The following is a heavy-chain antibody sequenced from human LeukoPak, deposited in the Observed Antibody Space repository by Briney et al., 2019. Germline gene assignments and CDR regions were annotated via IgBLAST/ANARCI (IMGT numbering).Heavy chain of an antibody. V-gene: IGHV1-2*02. CDR2: INPNSGGT. CDR3: ARDFPQNMGDQLLFLDP. J-gene: IGHJ5*02. D-gene: IGHD2-2*01. CDR1: GYTFTGYY. Sequence: GASVKVSCKASGYTFTGYYMHWVRQAPGQGLEWMGWINPNSGGTNYAQKFQDRVTMTRDTSITTVYMELGRLRSDDTAVYYCARDFPQNMGDQLLFLDPWGQGTLVTVSS.